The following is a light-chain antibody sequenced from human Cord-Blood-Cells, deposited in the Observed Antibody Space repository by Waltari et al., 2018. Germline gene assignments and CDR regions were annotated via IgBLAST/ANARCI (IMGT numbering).Light chain of an antibody. V-gene: IGKV1-33*01. CDR3: QQYDKLPMYT. CDR1: QDISNY. Sequence: DIQMTQSPSSLSASVGDRVTITCQASQDISNYLNWYQQKPGKAPKLLIYDASNLETGVPSRFSGSGTGTEFNFTISRLQPEDIATNYCQQYDKLPMYTFGQGTKLEIK. CDR2: DAS. J-gene: IGKJ2*01.